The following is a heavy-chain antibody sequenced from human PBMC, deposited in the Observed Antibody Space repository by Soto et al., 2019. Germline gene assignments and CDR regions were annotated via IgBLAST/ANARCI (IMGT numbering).Heavy chain of an antibody. J-gene: IGHJ4*02. CDR2: IIPIFGKA. CDR1: GGTFSSYA. Sequence: QVQLVQSGAEVKKPGSSVKVSCKASGGTFSSYAISWVRQAPGQGLEWMGGIIPIFGKANYAQKFQGRVTLTANESTSTAYMELSSLRSEDTAVYYCASYGYDSSGYYYELSFDYWGQGTLVTVSS. D-gene: IGHD3-22*01. V-gene: IGHV1-69*01. CDR3: ASYGYDSSGYYYELSFDY.